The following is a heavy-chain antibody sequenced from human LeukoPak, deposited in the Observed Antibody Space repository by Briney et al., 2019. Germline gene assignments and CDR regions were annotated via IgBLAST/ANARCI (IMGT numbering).Heavy chain of an antibody. CDR2: INHSGST. J-gene: IGHJ4*02. CDR3: ARFWGVRDGYNYFDY. V-gene: IGHV4-34*01. CDR1: GGSFSGYY. Sequence: SETLSLTCAVYGGSFSGYYWSWIRQPPGKGLEWIGEINHSGSTNYNPSLKSRVTISVDTSKNQFSLKLSSVTAADTAVYYCARFWGVRDGYNYFDYWGQGTLVTVSS. D-gene: IGHD5-24*01.